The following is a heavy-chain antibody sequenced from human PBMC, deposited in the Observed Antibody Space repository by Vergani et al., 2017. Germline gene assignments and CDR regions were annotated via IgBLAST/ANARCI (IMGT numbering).Heavy chain of an antibody. V-gene: IGHV2-5*08. CDR3: AHSSFPPGLHTGKRFDY. CDR2: IYWDDDK. J-gene: IGHJ4*02. D-gene: IGHD1-14*01. CDR1: GFSLSTSGMR. Sequence: QVTLKESGPALVKPTQTLTLTCTFSGFSLSTSGMRASWIRQPPGKALEWLALIYWDDDKRYSPSLKSRLTITKDTSKNQVVLTMTNMDPVDTATYYCAHSSFPPGLHTGKRFDYWGQGTLVTVSS.